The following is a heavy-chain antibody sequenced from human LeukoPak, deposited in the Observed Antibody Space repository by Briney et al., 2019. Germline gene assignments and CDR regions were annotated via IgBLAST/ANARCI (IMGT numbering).Heavy chain of an antibody. CDR1: GYTFTIYG. Sequence: ASVKVSFKASGYTFTIYGISWVRQAPGQGLEWMGWISAYNGNTNYAQKLQGRVTMTTDTSTSTAYMELRSLRSDDTAMYYCARGYYDSSGYYYYYYYGMDVWGQGTTVTVSS. J-gene: IGHJ6*02. CDR2: ISAYNGNT. D-gene: IGHD3-22*01. V-gene: IGHV1-18*01. CDR3: ARGYYDSSGYYYYYYYGMDV.